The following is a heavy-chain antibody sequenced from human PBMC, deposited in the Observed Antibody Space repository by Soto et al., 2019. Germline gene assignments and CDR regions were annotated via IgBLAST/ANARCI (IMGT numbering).Heavy chain of an antibody. CDR3: ARDRCSSTSCYPHGLDY. V-gene: IGHV3-30-3*01. CDR2: ISYDGSNK. Sequence: SLRLSCAASGFTFSSYAMHWVRQAPGKGLEWVAVISYDGSNKYYADSVRGRFTISRDNSKNTLYLQMNSLRAEDTAVYYCARDRCSSTSCYPHGLDYWGQGTLVTVSS. CDR1: GFTFSSYA. J-gene: IGHJ4*02. D-gene: IGHD2-2*01.